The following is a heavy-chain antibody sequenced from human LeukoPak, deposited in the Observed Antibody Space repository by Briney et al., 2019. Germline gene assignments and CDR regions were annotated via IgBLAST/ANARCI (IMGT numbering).Heavy chain of an antibody. J-gene: IGHJ4*02. CDR3: ARDPGSIAARPDFDY. CDR1: GYTLTELS. CDR2: FDPEDGET. V-gene: IGHV1-24*01. Sequence: GASVKVSCKVSGYTLTELSMHWVRQAPGKGLEWMGGFDPEDGETIYAQKFQGRVTITADESTSTAYMELSSLRSEDTAVYYCARDPGSIAARPDFDYWGQGTLVTVSS. D-gene: IGHD6-6*01.